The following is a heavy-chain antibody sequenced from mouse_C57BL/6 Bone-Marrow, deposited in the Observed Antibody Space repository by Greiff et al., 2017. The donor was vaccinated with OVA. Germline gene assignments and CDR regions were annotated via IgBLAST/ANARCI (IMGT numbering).Heavy chain of an antibody. V-gene: IGHV2-2*01. CDR3: ARGDYYGSSYTYWYFDV. D-gene: IGHD1-1*01. Sequence: VKLMESGPGLVQPSQSLSITCTVSGFSLTSYGVHWVRQSPGKGLEWLGVIWSGGSTDYNAAFISRLSISKDNSKSQVFFKMNSLQADDTAIYYCARGDYYGSSYTYWYFDVWGTGTTVTVSS. CDR1: GFSLTSYG. CDR2: IWSGGST. J-gene: IGHJ1*03.